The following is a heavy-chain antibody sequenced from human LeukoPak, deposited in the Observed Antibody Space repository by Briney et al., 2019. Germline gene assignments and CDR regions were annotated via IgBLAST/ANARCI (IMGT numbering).Heavy chain of an antibody. J-gene: IGHJ5*02. V-gene: IGHV3-13*01. Sequence: PGGSLRLSCAASGFTFSSYDMHWVRQATGKGLEWVSTIGTAGDTYYPGSVKGRFTISRENAKNSLYLQMNSLRAGDTAVYYCARGDYYGSGSYPFNPWGQGTLVTVSS. D-gene: IGHD3-10*01. CDR1: GFTFSSYD. CDR2: IGTAGDT. CDR3: ARGDYYGSGSYPFNP.